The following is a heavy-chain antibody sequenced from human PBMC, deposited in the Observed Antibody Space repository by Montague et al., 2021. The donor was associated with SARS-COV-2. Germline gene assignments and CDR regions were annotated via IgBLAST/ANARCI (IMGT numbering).Heavy chain of an antibody. CDR1: SGSISSGGSISSGGYY. Sequence: SETLSLTCTVSSGSISSGGSISSGGYYWSWIRQSPGKGLECIGYTSYSGSTDYNPSLKSRVTISIDTSKNQFSLKLGSVTAADTAVYYCARWGEYYDSPYYYNAMDVWGQGTTVTVSS. CDR2: TSYSGST. D-gene: IGHD3-3*01. CDR3: ARWGEYYDSPYYYNAMDV. V-gene: IGHV4-61*08. J-gene: IGHJ6*02.